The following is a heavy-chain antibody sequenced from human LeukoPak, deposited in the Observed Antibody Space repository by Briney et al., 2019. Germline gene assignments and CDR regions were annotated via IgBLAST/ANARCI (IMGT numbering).Heavy chain of an antibody. V-gene: IGHV4-59*11. CDR1: GASISTHY. J-gene: IGHJ6*03. CDR2: FYFSGST. CDR3: ARVALYYYYYYMDV. Sequence: ASETLSLTCTVSGASISTHYWSWIRQPPEKGPEWIGDFYFSGSTNYNPSLKSRATISGDTSKNQFSLKLSSVTAADTAVYYCARVALYYYYYYMDVWGKGTTVTVSS.